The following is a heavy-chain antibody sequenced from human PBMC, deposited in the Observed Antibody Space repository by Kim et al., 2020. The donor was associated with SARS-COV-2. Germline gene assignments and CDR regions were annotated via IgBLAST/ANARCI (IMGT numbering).Heavy chain of an antibody. Sequence: PRLSCAASGFTFDDYAMHWVRQAPGKGLEWVSGISWNSGSIGYADSVKGRFTISRDNAKNSLYLQMNSLRAEDTALYYCAKDIGYSSGLIDYWGQGT. J-gene: IGHJ4*02. CDR2: ISWNSGSI. CDR1: GFTFDDYA. V-gene: IGHV3-9*01. D-gene: IGHD6-19*01. CDR3: AKDIGYSSGLIDY.